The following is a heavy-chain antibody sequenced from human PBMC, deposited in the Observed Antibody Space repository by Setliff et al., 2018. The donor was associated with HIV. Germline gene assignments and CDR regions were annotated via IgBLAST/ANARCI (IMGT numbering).Heavy chain of an antibody. CDR1: GGTFSLYA. D-gene: IGHD5-12*01. V-gene: IGHV1-69*13. CDR2: IIPIFNTA. CDR3: ARDQATGYEKVWFSWIDP. J-gene: IGHJ5*02. Sequence: PSVKVSCKASGGTFSLYAINWVRQAPGQGLEWMGGIIPIFNTASYAQKFQGRVTITADGSTSTAYMELSSLRFEDTATYYCARDQATGYEKVWFSWIDPWGQGTLVTISS.